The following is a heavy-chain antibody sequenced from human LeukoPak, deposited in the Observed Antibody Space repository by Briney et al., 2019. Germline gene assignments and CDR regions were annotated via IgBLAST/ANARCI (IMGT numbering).Heavy chain of an antibody. Sequence: ASVKVSCKASGYTFTGYCMDWVRQAPGQGLELMGWINPNSGGTNYAQKVQGRVTMTRDTSISTAYMDLRRLRPDDTAVYFCARVIVATISFDYWGQGPLVTVS. CDR2: INPNSGGT. CDR1: GYTFTGYC. J-gene: IGHJ4*02. V-gene: IGHV1-2*02. CDR3: ARVIVATISFDY. D-gene: IGHD5-12*01.